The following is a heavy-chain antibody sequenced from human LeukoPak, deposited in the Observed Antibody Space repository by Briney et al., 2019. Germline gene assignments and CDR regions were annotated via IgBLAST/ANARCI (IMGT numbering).Heavy chain of an antibody. J-gene: IGHJ4*02. CDR3: ARDKYGATDYFDC. V-gene: IGHV4-59*01. CDR1: GGSISSYY. D-gene: IGHD4/OR15-4a*01. CDR2: IYYSGST. Sequence: SETLSLTCTVSGGSISSYYWSWIRQPPGKGLEWIGYIYYSGSTNYNPSLKSRVTISVDTSKNQLSLKLSSVTAADTAVYYCARDKYGATDYFDCWGQGTLVTVSS.